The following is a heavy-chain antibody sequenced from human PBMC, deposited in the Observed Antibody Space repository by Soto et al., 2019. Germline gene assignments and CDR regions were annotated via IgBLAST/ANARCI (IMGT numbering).Heavy chain of an antibody. Sequence: PSETLSLTCAVSGGSISSGGYYWSWIRQHPGKGLEWIGYIYYIGSTYYDSSLKSRVTISVDTSKNQFSLKLGSVTAADTAVYYCASQHYYDSSGYYVVYWGQGTLVTVSS. D-gene: IGHD3-22*01. V-gene: IGHV4-31*11. CDR2: IYYIGST. CDR1: GGSISSGGYY. CDR3: ASQHYYDSSGYYVVY. J-gene: IGHJ4*02.